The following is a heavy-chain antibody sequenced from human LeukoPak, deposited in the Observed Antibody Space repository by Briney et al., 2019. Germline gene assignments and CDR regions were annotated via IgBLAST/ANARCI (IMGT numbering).Heavy chain of an antibody. J-gene: IGHJ6*02. CDR2: IIPILGIA. CDR3: AKGGDYYYYGMDV. CDR1: GGTFSSYA. D-gene: IGHD3-16*01. Sequence: ASVKVSCKASGGTFSSYAIIWVRQAPGQGLEWMGRIIPILGIANYAQKFQGRVTITADKSTSKAYMEVSSLRSEDTAVYYCAKGGDYYYYGMDVWGQGTTVTVSS. V-gene: IGHV1-69*04.